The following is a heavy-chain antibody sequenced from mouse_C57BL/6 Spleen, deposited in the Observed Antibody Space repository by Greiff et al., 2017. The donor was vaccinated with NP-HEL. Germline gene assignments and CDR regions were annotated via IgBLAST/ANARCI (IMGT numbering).Heavy chain of an antibody. CDR1: GFSLTSYG. J-gene: IGHJ4*01. CDR2: IWSGGST. V-gene: IGHV2-2*01. Sequence: QVHVKQSGPGLVQPSQSLSITCTVSGFSLTSYGVHWVRQSPGKGLEWLGVIWSGGSTDYNAAFISRLSISKDNSKSQVFFKMNSLQADDTAIYYCARKGAPGTYAMDYWGQGTSVTVSS. CDR3: ARKGAPGTYAMDY. D-gene: IGHD4-1*01.